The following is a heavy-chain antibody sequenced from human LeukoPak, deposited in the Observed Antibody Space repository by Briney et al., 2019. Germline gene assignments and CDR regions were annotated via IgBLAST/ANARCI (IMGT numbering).Heavy chain of an antibody. V-gene: IGHV3-7*03. CDR1: GFTFSSYW. J-gene: IGHJ4*02. CDR3: ARWGPYDILTGRIN. D-gene: IGHD3-9*01. Sequence: GGSLRLSCAASGFTFSSYWMSWVRQAPGKGLEWAANIKQDGSEKYYVDSVKGRFTISRDNAKNSLYLQMNSLRAEDTAVYYCARWGPYDILTGRINWGQGTLVTVSS. CDR2: IKQDGSEK.